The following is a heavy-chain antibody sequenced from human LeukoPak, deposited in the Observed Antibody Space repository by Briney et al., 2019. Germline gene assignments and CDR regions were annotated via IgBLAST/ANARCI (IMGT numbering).Heavy chain of an antibody. CDR1: GFTFSSYG. CDR2: ISGSGGST. D-gene: IGHD3-22*01. Sequence: PGGSLRLSCAASGFTFSSYGMSWVRQAPGKGLEWVSAISGSGGSTYYADSVRGRFTISRDNSKNTLYLQMNSLRAEDTAVYYCAKKTLYYDSKDWGQGTLVTVSS. V-gene: IGHV3-23*01. CDR3: AKKTLYYDSKD. J-gene: IGHJ4*02.